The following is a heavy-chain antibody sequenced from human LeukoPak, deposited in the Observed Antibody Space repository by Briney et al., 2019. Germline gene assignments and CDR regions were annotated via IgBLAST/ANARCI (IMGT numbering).Heavy chain of an antibody. J-gene: IGHJ2*01. CDR2: IYYSGST. V-gene: IGHV4-59*12. D-gene: IGHD4-17*01. CDR1: GGSISSYY. Sequence: SETLSLTCTVSGGSISSYYWSWIRQPPGKGLEWIGYIYYSGSTNYNPSLKSRVTISVDTSKNQFSLKLSSVTAADTAVYYCARGAVTTYRFRVHWYFDLWGRGTLVTVSS. CDR3: ARGAVTTYRFRVHWYFDL.